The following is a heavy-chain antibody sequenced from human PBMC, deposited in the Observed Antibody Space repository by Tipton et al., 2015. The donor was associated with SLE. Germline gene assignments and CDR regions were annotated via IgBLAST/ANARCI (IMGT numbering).Heavy chain of an antibody. V-gene: IGHV4-59*01. CDR3: ARYNWGLGY. Sequence: TLSLTCTVSGGSIRSYYWSWIRQPPGKGLEWIGYIYYSGSTNYNPSLKSRVTISVETSMNQFSRKLSSVTAADTAVYYCARYNWGLGYWGQGTLVTVSS. CDR2: IYYSGST. D-gene: IGHD1-20*01. J-gene: IGHJ4*02. CDR1: GGSIRSYY.